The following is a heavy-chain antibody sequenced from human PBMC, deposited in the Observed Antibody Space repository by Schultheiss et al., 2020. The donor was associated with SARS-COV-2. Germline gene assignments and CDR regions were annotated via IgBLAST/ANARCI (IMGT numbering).Heavy chain of an antibody. Sequence: SETLSLTCSVSAGSISSCYWWTWVRQPPRKGLEWIGEINHSGSTNYNPSLKSRVTISVDTSKNQFSLKLSSVTAADTAVYYCARGGGMRGYYYYGMDVWGQGTTVTVSS. CDR2: INHSGST. CDR3: ARGGGMRGYYYYGMDV. CDR1: AGSISSCYW. J-gene: IGHJ6*02. V-gene: IGHV4-4*02. D-gene: IGHD3-16*01.